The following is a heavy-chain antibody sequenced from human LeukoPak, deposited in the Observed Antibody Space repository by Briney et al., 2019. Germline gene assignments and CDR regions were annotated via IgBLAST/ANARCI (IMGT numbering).Heavy chain of an antibody. CDR2: INTNTGNP. CDR3: ARDASIAVAGSFDY. V-gene: IGHV7-4-1*02. CDR1: GYTFTSYA. D-gene: IGHD6-19*01. Sequence: EASVKVSCKASGYTFTSYAMNWVRQAPGQGLEWMGWINTNTGNPTYAQGFTGRFVFSLDTSVSTAYLQISSLKAEDTAVYYCARDASIAVAGSFDYWGQGTLVTVSS. J-gene: IGHJ4*02.